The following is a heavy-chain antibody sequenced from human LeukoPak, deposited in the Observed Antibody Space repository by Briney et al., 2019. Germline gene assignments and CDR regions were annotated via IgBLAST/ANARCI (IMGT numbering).Heavy chain of an antibody. CDR1: GGSISSYY. CDR2: INHSGST. V-gene: IGHV4-34*01. D-gene: IGHD5-18*01. CDR3: ARAIQLWPRPFDY. J-gene: IGHJ4*02. Sequence: PSETLSLTCTVSGGSISSYYWSWIRQPPGKGLEWIGEINHSGSTNYNPSLKSRVTISVDTSKNQFSLKLSSVTAADTAVYYCARAIQLWPRPFDYWGQGTLVTVSS.